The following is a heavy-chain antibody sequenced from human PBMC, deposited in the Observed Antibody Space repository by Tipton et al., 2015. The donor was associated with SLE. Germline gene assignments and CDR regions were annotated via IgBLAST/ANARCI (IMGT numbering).Heavy chain of an antibody. V-gene: IGHV3-7*01. Sequence: SLRLSCAASGFSFSNYWMSWVRQAPGKGLEWVANINQDGSEKYYVDSGKGRFTISRDNAKTSLYLQMNSLRAEDTAVYYCARGSVGDSKDYWGQGTLVTVSS. D-gene: IGHD2-21*02. CDR3: ARGSVGDSKDY. CDR2: INQDGSEK. CDR1: GFSFSNYW. J-gene: IGHJ4*02.